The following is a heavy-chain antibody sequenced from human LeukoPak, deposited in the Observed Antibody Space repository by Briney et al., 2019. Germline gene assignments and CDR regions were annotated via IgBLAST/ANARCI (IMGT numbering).Heavy chain of an antibody. CDR2: IYHSGTT. CDR3: ATPDCSTTTCPGGFDY. CDR1: GGSISSGGYY. Sequence: SQTLSLTCTVSGGSISSGGYYWSWIRQPPGKGLEWIGYIYHSGTTYYNPSLKSRATISVDRSKNQFSLKLSSVTAADTAIYYCATPDCSTTTCPGGFDYWGQGTLVTVSS. J-gene: IGHJ4*02. V-gene: IGHV4-30-2*01. D-gene: IGHD2-2*01.